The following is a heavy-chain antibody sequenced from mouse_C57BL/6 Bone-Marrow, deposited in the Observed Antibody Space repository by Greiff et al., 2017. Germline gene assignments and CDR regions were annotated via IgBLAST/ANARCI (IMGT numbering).Heavy chain of an antibody. CDR1: GYAFTNYL. V-gene: IGHV1-54*01. D-gene: IGHD2-2*01. CDR2: INPGSGGT. J-gene: IGHJ4*01. CDR3: AREWLAYAMDY. Sequence: QVQLKQSGAELVRPGTSVKVSCKASGYAFTNYLIEWVKQRPGQGLEWIGVINPGSGGTNYNEKFKGKATLTADNSSSTAYMQLSRLTSEDSAVYFCAREWLAYAMDYWGQGTSVTVSS.